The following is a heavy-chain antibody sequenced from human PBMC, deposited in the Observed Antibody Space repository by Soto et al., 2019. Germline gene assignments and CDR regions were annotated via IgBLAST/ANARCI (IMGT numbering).Heavy chain of an antibody. J-gene: IGHJ4*02. V-gene: IGHV4-59*08. CDR2: ISNSGSA. D-gene: IGHD1-7*01. Sequence: WTWIRQSPGRGLESIGYISNSGSATYNPSLESRVAISLDTSKNQFSLRLRSLIASDTALYYCARVRNFYADLDYWGRGTLVTVSS. CDR3: ARVRNFYADLDY.